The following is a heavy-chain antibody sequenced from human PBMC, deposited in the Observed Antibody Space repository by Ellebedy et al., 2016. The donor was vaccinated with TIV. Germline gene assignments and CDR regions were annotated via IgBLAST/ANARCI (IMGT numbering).Heavy chain of an antibody. D-gene: IGHD4-17*01. Sequence: MPSETLSLTCAVSGGSISSGGYSWSWIRQPPGKGLEWIGYIYHSGSTYYNPSLKSRVTISVDRSKNQFSLKLSSVTAADTAVYYCARGWTVTTFFDYWGQGTLVTVSS. V-gene: IGHV4-30-2*01. J-gene: IGHJ4*02. CDR1: GGSISSGGYS. CDR2: IYHSGST. CDR3: ARGWTVTTFFDY.